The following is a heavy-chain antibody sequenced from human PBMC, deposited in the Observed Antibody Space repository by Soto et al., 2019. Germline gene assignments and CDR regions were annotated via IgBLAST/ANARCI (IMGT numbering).Heavy chain of an antibody. CDR1: GGSITSGNSYS. J-gene: IGHJ5*02. D-gene: IGHD3-10*01. V-gene: IGHV4-30-2*01. Sequence: SETLSLTCAASGGSITSGNSYSWSWIRQPPGKGLEWIGAISHTGSTSYNPSLKSRLTMSVDKSKNQFSLRLSSVTAADMAVYYCARAVAPYFGTWFDPWGQGILVTVSS. CDR2: ISHTGST. CDR3: ARAVAPYFGTWFDP.